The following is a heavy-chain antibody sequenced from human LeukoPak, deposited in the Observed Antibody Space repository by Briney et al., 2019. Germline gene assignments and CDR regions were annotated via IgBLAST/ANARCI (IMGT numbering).Heavy chain of an antibody. CDR2: INPNSGDT. CDR3: ARAVISSWSPYTEVYFEY. V-gene: IGHV1-2*02. CDR1: GYSFTGYY. D-gene: IGHD6-13*01. J-gene: IGHJ4*02. Sequence: GASVKVSCKASGYSFTGYYMHWVRQAPGQGLEWMGWINPNSGDTNFAQNFQGRVTMTRDTSISTVYMELSRLRSDDTAVFYCARAVISSWSPYTEVYFEYWGQGTLVTVSS.